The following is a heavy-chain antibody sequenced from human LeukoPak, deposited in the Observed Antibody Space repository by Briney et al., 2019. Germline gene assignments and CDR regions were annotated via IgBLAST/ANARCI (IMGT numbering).Heavy chain of an antibody. CDR3: ARDTNGDGWFDP. D-gene: IGHD4-17*01. J-gene: IGHJ5*02. V-gene: IGHV3-74*01. CDR1: GFTFSSYW. CDR2: INSDGSST. Sequence: SGGSLRLSCAVSGFTFSSYWMHWVRQAPGKGLVWVSRINSDGSSTNYADSVKGRFTISRDNAKNSLYLQMNSLRAEDTSVYYCARDTNGDGWFDPWGQGTLVTVSS.